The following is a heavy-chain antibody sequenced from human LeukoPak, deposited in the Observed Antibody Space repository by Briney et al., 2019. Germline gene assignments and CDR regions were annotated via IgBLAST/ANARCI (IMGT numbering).Heavy chain of an antibody. V-gene: IGHV3-21*06. CDR2: ISTSSSYI. CDR3: ARAPAMILRPNYMDV. Sequence: GGSLRLSCAASGFTFSTYSMNWVRQAPGKGLEWVSFISTSSSYIYYADSMKGRFTISRDNAKNSLYLQMDSLRAEDTAVYYCARAPAMILRPNYMDVWGKGTTVTVSS. D-gene: IGHD3-3*01. J-gene: IGHJ6*03. CDR1: GFTFSTYS.